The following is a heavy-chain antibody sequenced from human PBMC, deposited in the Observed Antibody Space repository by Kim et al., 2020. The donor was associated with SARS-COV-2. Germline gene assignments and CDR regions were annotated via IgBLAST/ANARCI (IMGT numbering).Heavy chain of an antibody. J-gene: IGHJ5*02. CDR3: ARDIHPEVLLWFGEFDP. Sequence: GGSLRLSCAASGFTFSSYGMHWVRQAPGKGLEWVAVIWYDGSNKYYADSVKGRFTISRDNSKNTLYLQMNSLRAEDTAVYYCARDIHPEVLLWFGEFDPWGQGTLVTVSS. D-gene: IGHD3-10*01. CDR1: GFTFSSYG. V-gene: IGHV3-33*01. CDR2: IWYDGSNK.